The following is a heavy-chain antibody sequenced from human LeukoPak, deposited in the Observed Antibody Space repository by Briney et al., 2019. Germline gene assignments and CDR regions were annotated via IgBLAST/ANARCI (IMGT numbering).Heavy chain of an antibody. CDR3: ARHVGLRGYSGYDGYYYMDV. D-gene: IGHD5-12*01. Sequence: GESLKISCKGSGYSFTSYWIGWVRQMPGKGLEWMGIIYPSDSDTRYSPSFQDKVTISADKSLSTAYLRWSSLKASDTAMYYCARHVGLRGYSGYDGYYYMDVWGKGTTVTVSS. CDR1: GYSFTSYW. V-gene: IGHV5-51*01. CDR2: IYPSDSDT. J-gene: IGHJ6*03.